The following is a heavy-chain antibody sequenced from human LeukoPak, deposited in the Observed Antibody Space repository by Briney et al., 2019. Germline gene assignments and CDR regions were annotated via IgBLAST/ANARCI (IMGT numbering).Heavy chain of an antibody. Sequence: TSETLSLTCAVYGGSFSGYYWSWIRQSPGKGLEWIGEINHSGSTNYNPSLKSRVTISVDTSKNQFSLKLSSVTAADTAVYYCARDDCSGGSCYVAYWGQGTLVTVSS. D-gene: IGHD2-15*01. CDR2: INHSGST. J-gene: IGHJ4*02. V-gene: IGHV4-34*01. CDR3: ARDDCSGGSCYVAY. CDR1: GGSFSGYY.